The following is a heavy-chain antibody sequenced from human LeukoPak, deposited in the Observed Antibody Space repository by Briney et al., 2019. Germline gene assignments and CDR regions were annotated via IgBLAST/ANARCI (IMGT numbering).Heavy chain of an antibody. CDR3: ARDGHDFWSGYFYY. CDR1: GYTFTSYG. Sequence: ASVKVSCKASGYTFTSYGISWVRQAPGQGLEWMGWISAYNGNTNYAQKLQGRVTMTTDTSTSTAYMELRSLRSDDTAVYHCARDGHDFWSGYFYYWGQGTLVTVSS. J-gene: IGHJ4*02. D-gene: IGHD3-3*01. V-gene: IGHV1-18*01. CDR2: ISAYNGNT.